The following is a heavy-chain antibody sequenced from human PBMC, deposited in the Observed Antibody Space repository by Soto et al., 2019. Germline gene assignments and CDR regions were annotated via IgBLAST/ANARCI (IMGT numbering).Heavy chain of an antibody. CDR2: INSDGSST. Sequence: EVQLVESGGGLVQPGGSLRLSCAASGFTFSSYWMHWVRQAPGKGLVWVSRINSDGSSTSYADSVKGRLTISRDKAKNRLYLQLNGLRAGDTAVYYCARDGYGMAVWGKGTTVTVSS. J-gene: IGHJ6*04. CDR3: ARDGYGMAV. V-gene: IGHV3-74*01. CDR1: GFTFSSYW.